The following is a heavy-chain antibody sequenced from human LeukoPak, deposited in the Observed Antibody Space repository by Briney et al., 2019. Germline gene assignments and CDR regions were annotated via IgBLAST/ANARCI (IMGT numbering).Heavy chain of an antibody. CDR1: GFTFSNYW. CDR2: IKEDGSEK. J-gene: IGHJ4*02. V-gene: IGHV3-7*01. D-gene: IGHD6-13*01. CDR3: ASGRQLGY. Sequence: GGSLSLSCAASGFTFSNYWMSWVRQTPGKGLEWAANIKEDGSEKYYVDSVKGRFTISRDNARNSLYLQMNSLRAEGTAVYYCASGRQLGYWGQGTLVTVSS.